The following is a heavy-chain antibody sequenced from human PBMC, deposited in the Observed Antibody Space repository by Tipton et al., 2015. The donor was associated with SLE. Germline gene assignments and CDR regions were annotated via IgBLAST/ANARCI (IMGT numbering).Heavy chain of an antibody. D-gene: IGHD6-19*01. Sequence: TLSLTCTVFGGSISSGDYYWGWIRQPPGKGLEWIGSIYHSGSTYYNPSLKSRVTISVDTSKNQFSLDLTSVTAADTAVYYCARDGKWLGGSAFDIWGQGTMVTVSA. CDR2: IYHSGST. CDR3: ARDGKWLGGSAFDI. V-gene: IGHV4-39*07. CDR1: GGSISSGDYY. J-gene: IGHJ3*02.